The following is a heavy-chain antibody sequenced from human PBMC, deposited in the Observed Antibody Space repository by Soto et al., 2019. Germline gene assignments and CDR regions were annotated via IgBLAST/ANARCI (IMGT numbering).Heavy chain of an antibody. CDR3: ARHLVATPQSYYYGMDV. Sequence: GASVKVSCKASGYTFTSYYMHWVRQAPGQGLEWMGIINPSGGSTSYAQKFQGRVTMTRDTSTSTVYMGLSSLRSEDTAVYYCARHLVATPQSYYYGMDVWGQGTTVTVSS. V-gene: IGHV1-46*01. CDR2: INPSGGST. J-gene: IGHJ6*02. D-gene: IGHD5-12*01. CDR1: GYTFTSYY.